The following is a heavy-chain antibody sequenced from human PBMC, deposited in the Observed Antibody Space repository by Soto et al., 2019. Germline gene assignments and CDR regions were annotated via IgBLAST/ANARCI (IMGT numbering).Heavy chain of an antibody. V-gene: IGHV4-34*01. Sequence: SETXSLTCAVYGGSFSGYYWSWIRQPPGKGLEWIGEINHSGSTNYNPSLKSRVTISVDTSKNQFSLKLSSVTAADTAVYYCSRGPTRRRFLEWLLIPLDYWGQGTLVTVS. CDR2: INHSGST. J-gene: IGHJ4*02. D-gene: IGHD3-3*01. CDR3: SRGPTRRRFLEWLLIPLDY. CDR1: GGSFSGYY.